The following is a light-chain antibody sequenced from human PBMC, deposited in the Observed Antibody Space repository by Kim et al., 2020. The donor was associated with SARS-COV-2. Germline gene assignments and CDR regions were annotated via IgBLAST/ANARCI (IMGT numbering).Light chain of an antibody. CDR2: GKN. V-gene: IGLV3-19*01. Sequence: SSELTQDPAVSVALGQTVRITCQGDTLRNYYASWYQQKPGQAPILVIYGKNNRPSGIPDRFSGSSSGNTASLTITGVQGEDEADFYCNSRESSGNRVVFG. J-gene: IGLJ2*01. CDR1: TLRNYY. CDR3: NSRESSGNRVV.